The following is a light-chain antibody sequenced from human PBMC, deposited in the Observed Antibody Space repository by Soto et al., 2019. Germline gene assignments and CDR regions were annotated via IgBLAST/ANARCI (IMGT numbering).Light chain of an antibody. Sequence: EIVLTQSPGILSLSPGERASLSCGASQSISSSFLAWYQQKPGQAPRLLIYGASNRATGIPARFSGSGSGTDFTLTISSLEPEDFAVYYCQQRSNWLTFGGGTKVDIK. CDR1: QSISSSF. V-gene: IGKV3D-20*02. CDR3: QQRSNWLT. CDR2: GAS. J-gene: IGKJ4*01.